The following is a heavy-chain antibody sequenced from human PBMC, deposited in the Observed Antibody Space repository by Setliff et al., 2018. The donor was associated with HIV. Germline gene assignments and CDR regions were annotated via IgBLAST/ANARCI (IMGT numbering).Heavy chain of an antibody. D-gene: IGHD3-9*01. CDR2: VDWAGDVT. CDR3: VKDGSATGRYSSYMDV. V-gene: IGHV3-9*01. Sequence: PGGSLRLSCEGSGFTFNNFAMHWVRQSPGKGLEWVAGVDWAGDVTAYGDFAKGRCTISRDNVKNSLYLQMHSLTTEGTASHFCVKDGSATGRYSSYMDVWGKGTTVTVSS. J-gene: IGHJ6*03. CDR1: GFTFNNFA.